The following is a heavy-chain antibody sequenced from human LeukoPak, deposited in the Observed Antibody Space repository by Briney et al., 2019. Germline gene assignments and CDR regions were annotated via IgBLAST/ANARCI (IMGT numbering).Heavy chain of an antibody. D-gene: IGHD6-19*01. Sequence: GGSLRLSCAVSGFTFSSYWMHWVRQAPGKGLVWVSRINSDESSTSYADSVKGQFTISRDNAKNTLFLQMNSLRVEDTALYYCAKGGQYSTGAPSYWGQGTLVTVSS. CDR3: AKGGQYSTGAPSY. CDR2: INSDESST. CDR1: GFTFSSYW. J-gene: IGHJ4*02. V-gene: IGHV3-74*01.